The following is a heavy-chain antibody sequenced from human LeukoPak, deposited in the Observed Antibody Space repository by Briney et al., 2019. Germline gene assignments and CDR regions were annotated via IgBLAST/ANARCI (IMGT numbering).Heavy chain of an antibody. CDR2: INAGNGNT. J-gene: IGHJ6*04. V-gene: IGHV1-3*01. D-gene: IGHD1-1*01. CDR1: GYTFTSYA. CDR3: ARDRGNVWYNWNDFYGMDV. Sequence: ASVKVSCKASGYTFTSYAMHWVRQAPGQRLEWMGWINAGNGNTKYSQKFQGRVTITRDTSASTAYMELSSLRSEDTAVYYCARDRGNVWYNWNDFYGMDVWGKGTTVTVSS.